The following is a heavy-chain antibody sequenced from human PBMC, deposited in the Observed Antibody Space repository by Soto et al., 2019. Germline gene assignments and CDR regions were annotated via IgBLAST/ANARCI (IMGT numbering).Heavy chain of an antibody. D-gene: IGHD1-1*01. CDR1: GGALSDYY. Sequence: QVQLQQWGAGLLKPSEPLSLTCAVSGGALSDYYWPWIRQSPGKGLEWIGEIHPSGSTYYNPSLRSRVTISVDTAKNQFSLKLTSLTAADTAIYYCARGRDEYKLGNVWGHGTTVTVSS. J-gene: IGHJ6*02. V-gene: IGHV4-34*01. CDR3: ARGRDEYKLGNV. CDR2: IHPSGST.